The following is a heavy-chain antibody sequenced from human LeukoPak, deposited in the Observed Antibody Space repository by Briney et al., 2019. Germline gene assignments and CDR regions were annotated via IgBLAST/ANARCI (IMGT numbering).Heavy chain of an antibody. CDR1: GGSINSDY. Sequence: SETLSLTCTVSGGSINSDYWSWIRQPPGKGREWSGNIFYSGSTLYNPSLKSRITISVDPSTSQFSLKVRSVTAAHTAVYYCAKESCRGGACNLDNWGQGSLVTVSS. CDR3: AKESCRGGACNLDN. V-gene: IGHV4-59*01. J-gene: IGHJ4*02. CDR2: IFYSGST. D-gene: IGHD2-15*01.